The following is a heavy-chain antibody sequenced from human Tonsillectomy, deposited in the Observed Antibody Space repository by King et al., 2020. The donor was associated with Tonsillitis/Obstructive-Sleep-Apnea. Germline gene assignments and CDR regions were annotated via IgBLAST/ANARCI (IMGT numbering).Heavy chain of an antibody. CDR3: ARAYSSGWYETIDY. CDR2: IWYDGTNK. D-gene: IGHD6-19*01. J-gene: IGHJ4*02. CDR1: GFTFSSYG. Sequence: VQLVESGGGVVQPGRSLRLSCAPSGFTFSSYGMHWVRQAPGKGLEWVAVIWYDGTNKYYADSVKGRFTISRDNSKNTLYLQMNSLRAEDTAVYYCARAYSSGWYETIDYWGQGTLVTVSS. V-gene: IGHV3-33*01.